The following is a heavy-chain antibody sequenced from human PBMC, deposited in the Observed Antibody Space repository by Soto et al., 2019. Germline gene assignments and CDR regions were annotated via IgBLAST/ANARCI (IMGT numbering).Heavy chain of an antibody. CDR3: ARARQWLRVRSFEY. V-gene: IGHV4-34*01. J-gene: IGHJ4*02. D-gene: IGHD5-12*01. CDR2: INHSGST. Sequence: QVQLQQWGAGLLKPSETLSLTCAVYGGSFSGYYWSWIRQPPGKGLEWFGEINHSGSTNYNPSLKSRVTISVDTSKNQFSLKLSSVTAADTAVYYCARARQWLRVRSFEYWGQGTLVTVSS. CDR1: GGSFSGYY.